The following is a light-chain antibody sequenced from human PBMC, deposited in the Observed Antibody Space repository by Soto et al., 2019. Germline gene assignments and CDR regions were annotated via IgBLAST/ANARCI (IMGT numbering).Light chain of an antibody. J-gene: IGLJ3*02. CDR1: SRDVGGYNY. V-gene: IGLV2-14*01. Sequence: QSALTQPASVSGSPGQSITISCTGTSRDVGGYNYVSWYQQHPGKAPKLMIYEVSNRPSGVSNRFSGSKSVNTASLTISGLQAEDEADYYCSSYTSSSTLRVFGGGTKVTVL. CDR3: SSYTSSSTLRV. CDR2: EVS.